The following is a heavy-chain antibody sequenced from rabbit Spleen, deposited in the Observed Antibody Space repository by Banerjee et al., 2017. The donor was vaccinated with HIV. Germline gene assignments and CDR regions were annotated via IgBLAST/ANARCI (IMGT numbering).Heavy chain of an antibody. CDR2: IDPIFGIT. Sequence: QEQLVESGGDLVKPGASLTLTCAASGFSFSGYFYMCWVRQAPGKGLEWIGYIDPIFGITYYATWVNGRFTISSHDAQNTLYLQLSSLTAADTATYFCARDTSSSFSSYGMDLWGPGTLVTVS. V-gene: IGHV1S43*01. D-gene: IGHD1-1*01. CDR3: ARDTSSSFSSYGMDL. J-gene: IGHJ6*01. CDR1: GFSFSGYFY.